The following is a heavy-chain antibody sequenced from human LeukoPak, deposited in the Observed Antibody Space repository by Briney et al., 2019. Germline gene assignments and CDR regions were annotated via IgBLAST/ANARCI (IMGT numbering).Heavy chain of an antibody. Sequence: EASVKGSCQAFGGTFSSYAIRWVRPAPGQGLGWMGRIIPILGIANYAQKFQGRVTITADKSTSTAYMELSSLRSEDTAVYYCARDRYCSGGSCSMGRFDPWGQGTLVTVSS. J-gene: IGHJ5*02. CDR1: GGTFSSYA. CDR3: ARDRYCSGGSCSMGRFDP. V-gene: IGHV1-69*04. D-gene: IGHD2-15*01. CDR2: IIPILGIA.